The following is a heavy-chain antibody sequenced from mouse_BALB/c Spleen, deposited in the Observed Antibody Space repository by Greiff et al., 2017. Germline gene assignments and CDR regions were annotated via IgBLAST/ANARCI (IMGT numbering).Heavy chain of an antibody. D-gene: IGHD1-2*01. J-gene: IGHJ1*01. CDR2: ISSGGST. V-gene: IGHV5-6-5*01. CDR3: ARGHTLRLRENWYFDV. Sequence: EVMLVESGGGLVKPGGSLKLSCAASGFTFSSYAMSWVRQTPEKRLEWVASISSGGSTYYPDSVKGRFTISRDNARNILYLQMSSLRSEDTAMYYCARGHTLRLRENWYFDVWGAGTTVTVSS. CDR1: GFTFSSYA.